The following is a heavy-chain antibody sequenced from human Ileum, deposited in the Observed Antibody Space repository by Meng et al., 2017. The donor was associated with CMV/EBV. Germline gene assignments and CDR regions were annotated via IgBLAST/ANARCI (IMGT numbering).Heavy chain of an antibody. D-gene: IGHD5-24*01. J-gene: IGHJ4*02. CDR3: ARPSDGYNYPY. CDR1: GFTFSSYS. V-gene: IGHV3-48*04. Sequence: GESLKISCAASGFTFSSYSMNWVRQAPGKGLEWVSYISSSSRTIYYADSVKDRFTISRDNAKNSLYLQMKSLRAEDTAVYYCARPSDGYNYPYWGPGTLVTVSS. CDR2: ISSSSRTI.